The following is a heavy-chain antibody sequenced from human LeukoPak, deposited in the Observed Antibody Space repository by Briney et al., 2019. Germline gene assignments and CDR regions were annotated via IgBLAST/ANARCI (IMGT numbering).Heavy chain of an antibody. V-gene: IGHV1-8*01. CDR1: GYTFTSYD. CDR2: VNPNSGHT. Sequence: ASVKVSCKASGYTFTSYDINWVRQATGQGLEWMGWVNPNSGHTGFAQKFQGRVSMTSNTSISTAYMELSRLRSDDTAVYYCARGGYCSGGSCYWFDPWGQGTLVTVSS. J-gene: IGHJ5*02. D-gene: IGHD2-15*01. CDR3: ARGGYCSGGSCYWFDP.